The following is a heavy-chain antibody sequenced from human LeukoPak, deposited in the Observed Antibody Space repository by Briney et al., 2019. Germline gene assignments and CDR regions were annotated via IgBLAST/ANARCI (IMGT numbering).Heavy chain of an antibody. D-gene: IGHD1-20*01. J-gene: IGHJ4*02. CDR3: ARDTNWSDGRPEYYFDY. Sequence: ASVKVSCKPSGYTFTSNGISWVRQAPGQGLEWMGWISAYNGNTNYAQKFQGRVTMTRDMSTSTVYMELSSLRSEDTAVYYCARDTNWSDGRPEYYFDYWGQGTLVTVSS. V-gene: IGHV1-18*01. CDR1: GYTFTSNG. CDR2: ISAYNGNT.